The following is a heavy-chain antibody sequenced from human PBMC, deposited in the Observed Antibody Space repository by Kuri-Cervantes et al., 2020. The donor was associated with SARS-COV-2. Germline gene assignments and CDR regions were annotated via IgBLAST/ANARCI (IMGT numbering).Heavy chain of an antibody. CDR3: ANLGPVVHAYIFLDY. CDR1: GGTIRSSSYY. J-gene: IGHJ4*02. V-gene: IGHV4-39*07. Sequence: SETMSLTCTVSGGTIRSSSYYWGWIRQPPGKGLEWIGEIYHTGDNSYNSSLKSLVTISLEKSKNHFSLKLNSVTAADTAVYYCANLGPVVHAYIFLDYWGQGTLVTVSS. CDR2: IYHTGDN. D-gene: IGHD2-2*01.